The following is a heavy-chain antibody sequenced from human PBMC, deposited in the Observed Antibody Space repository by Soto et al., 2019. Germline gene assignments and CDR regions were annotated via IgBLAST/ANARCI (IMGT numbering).Heavy chain of an antibody. CDR3: ARGRVVDSGYDYVTSYYYYYGMDV. V-gene: IGHV1-18*04. J-gene: IGHJ6*02. Sequence: ASVKVSCKASGHTFTSYGISWVRQAPGQGLEWMGWISAYNGNTNYAQKLQGRVTITADESTSTAYMELSSLRSEDTAVYYCARGRVVDSGYDYVTSYYYYYGMDVWGQGTTVTVSS. CDR2: ISAYNGNT. D-gene: IGHD5-12*01. CDR1: GHTFTSYG.